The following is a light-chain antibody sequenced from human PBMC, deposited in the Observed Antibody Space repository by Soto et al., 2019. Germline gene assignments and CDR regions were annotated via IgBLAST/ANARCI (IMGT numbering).Light chain of an antibody. Sequence: EIVMTQSPATLSVSPVERATLSCRASQSVGNSLAWYQHRPGQAPRLLIYAASTGATGVAARFSGSGSRTEFTLTISRLQSEDFAVYYCQQYNNWPITLGQGTRLEIK. CDR2: AAS. V-gene: IGKV3-15*01. CDR1: QSVGNS. J-gene: IGKJ5*01. CDR3: QQYNNWPIT.